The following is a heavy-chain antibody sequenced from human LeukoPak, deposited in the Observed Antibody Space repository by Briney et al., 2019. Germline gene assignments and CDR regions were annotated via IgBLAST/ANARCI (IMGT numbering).Heavy chain of an antibody. CDR2: IYTSGST. D-gene: IGHD4-11*01. V-gene: IGHV4-30-4*01. CDR1: GGSTSSGDYY. Sequence: PSQTLSLTCTVSGGSTSSGDYYWSWIRQPPGKGLEWIGYIYTSGSTNYNPSLKSRVTMSVDTSKNQFSLKLSSVTAADTAVYYCARDGEDSNYQDLWGQGTLVTVSS. J-gene: IGHJ4*02. CDR3: ARDGEDSNYQDL.